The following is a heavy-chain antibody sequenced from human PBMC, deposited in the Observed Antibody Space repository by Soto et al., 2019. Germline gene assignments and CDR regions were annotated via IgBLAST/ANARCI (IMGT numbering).Heavy chain of an antibody. D-gene: IGHD3-22*01. CDR2: IYKAGST. CDR3: ARESDYYDSSGSGFDY. CDR1: GGSISRGAYY. V-gene: IGHV4-31*03. Sequence: SETLSLTCTVSGGSISRGAYYWSWIRQYPGKGLELIGYIYKAGSTFYTPSLKSRLNISVDTSKNQFSLKLTSVTAADTAVYYCARESDYYDSSGSGFDYWGPGTQVTVSS. J-gene: IGHJ4*02.